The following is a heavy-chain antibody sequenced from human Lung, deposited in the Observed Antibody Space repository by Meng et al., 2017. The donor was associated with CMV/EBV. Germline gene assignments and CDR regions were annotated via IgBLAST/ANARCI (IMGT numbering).Heavy chain of an antibody. CDR1: GGTFSSYA. J-gene: IGHJ6*02. CDR3: ARGRDFWSGSGGMDV. D-gene: IGHD3-3*01. V-gene: IGHV1-69*05. Sequence: SVXVSXXASGGTFSSYAISWVRQAPGQGLEWMGGIIPIFGTANYAQKFQGRVTITTDESTSTAYMELSSLRSEDTAVYYCARGRDFWSGSGGMDVWGQGPTVTVSS. CDR2: IIPIFGTA.